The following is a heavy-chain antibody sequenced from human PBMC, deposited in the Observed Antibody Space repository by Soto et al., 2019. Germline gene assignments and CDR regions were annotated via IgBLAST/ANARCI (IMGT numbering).Heavy chain of an antibody. CDR1: GFTFSSYA. Sequence: PGGSLRLSCAASGFTFSSYAMSWVRQAPGKGLEWVSAISGSGGSTYYADSVKGRFTISRDNSKNTLYLQMNSLRAEDTAVYYCAKSSFDYGDPGRSGWYFDLWGRGTLVTVSS. J-gene: IGHJ2*01. D-gene: IGHD4-17*01. CDR3: AKSSFDYGDPGRSGWYFDL. V-gene: IGHV3-23*01. CDR2: ISGSGGST.